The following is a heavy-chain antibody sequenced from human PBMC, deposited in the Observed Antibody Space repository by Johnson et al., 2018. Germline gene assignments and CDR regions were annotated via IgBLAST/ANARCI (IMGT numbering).Heavy chain of an antibody. J-gene: IGHJ1*01. CDR1: GFTFGDYV. D-gene: IGHD2-8*01. CDR2: ISWYSGNI. Sequence: VQLVQSGRAVVQPGESLRLSCAGSGFTFGDYVMHWVRQVPGKGLEWVSGISWYSGNIGYGDSVKGRFTISRDNAKNSLYLQMNSLRAEDTALYYCAKDEGGSNAGYFQHWGQGTLVIVSS. V-gene: IGHV3-9*01. CDR3: AKDEGGSNAGYFQH.